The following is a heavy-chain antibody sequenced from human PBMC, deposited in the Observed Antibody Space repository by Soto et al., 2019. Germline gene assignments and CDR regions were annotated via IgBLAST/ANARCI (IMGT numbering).Heavy chain of an antibody. CDR3: ARRAVTEYYYYYGMDV. CDR2: ISAYNGNT. D-gene: IGHD4-17*01. CDR1: GYTFTSYG. V-gene: IGHV1-18*04. Sequence: VKVSCKASGYTFTSYGISWVRQAPGQGLEWMGWISAYNGNTNYAQKLQGRVTMTTDTSTSTAYMELRSLRSDDTAVYYCARRAVTEYYYYYGMDVWGQGTTVTVSS. J-gene: IGHJ6*02.